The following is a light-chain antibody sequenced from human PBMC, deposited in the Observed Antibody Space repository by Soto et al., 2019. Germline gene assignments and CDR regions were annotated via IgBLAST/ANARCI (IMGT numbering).Light chain of an antibody. CDR3: QQYKIFPVT. J-gene: IGKJ1*01. CDR2: DAS. V-gene: IGKV1-5*01. CDR1: QNINGW. Sequence: DIQMTQSPSTLSASVGDRVTITCRASQNINGWLDWYQQKPGKGPKLVIYDASSLESGVPSRFSGSGSGTEFTITIRSLQPDDFASYDFQQYKIFPVTLGQGIKVEIK.